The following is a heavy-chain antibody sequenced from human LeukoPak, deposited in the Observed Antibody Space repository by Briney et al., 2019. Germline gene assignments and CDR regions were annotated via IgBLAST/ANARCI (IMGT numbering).Heavy chain of an antibody. CDR2: ISGSGGST. V-gene: IGHV3-23*01. Sequence: GRSLRLSCAASGFTFSSYGMHWVRQAPGKGLEWVSAISGSGGSTYFADSVKGRFTISRDNSKNTLYLQMNSLSAEDTAIYYCARGLGSSTSRHTFDIWGQGTMVTVSS. CDR3: ARGLGSSTSRHTFDI. D-gene: IGHD2-2*01. J-gene: IGHJ3*02. CDR1: GFTFSSYG.